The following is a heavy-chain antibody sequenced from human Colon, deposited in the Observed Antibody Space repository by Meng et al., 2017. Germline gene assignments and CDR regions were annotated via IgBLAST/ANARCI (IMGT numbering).Heavy chain of an antibody. CDR2: INTDTSNP. V-gene: IGHV7-4-1*01. J-gene: IGHJ4*02. CDR1: GYVFDKYS. CDR3: ARKWAASSSTIDY. Sequence: QVHLVESASELQPPGAPVEVSGRGSGYVFDKYSINWVRQAPEQGLECMGWINTDTSNPTYAQDFTGRFVFSLDTSVSTAYLQIDSLEAEDTAVYYCARKWAASSSTIDYWGQGTLVTVSS. D-gene: IGHD6-13*01.